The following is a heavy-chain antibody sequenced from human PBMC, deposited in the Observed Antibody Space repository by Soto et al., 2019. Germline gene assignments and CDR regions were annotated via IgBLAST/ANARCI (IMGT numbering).Heavy chain of an antibody. J-gene: IGHJ4*02. CDR1: GWTFSSYA. CDR3: ARDSGPYYYDSSGYFGY. CDR2: IIPIFGTA. V-gene: IGHV1-69*13. D-gene: IGHD3-22*01. Sequence: SVKVSCKACGWTFSSYAISWVGQAAGQGREWMGWIIPIFGTANYAQKFQGRVTITADDSTSTAYMELSSLRSEDTAVYYCARDSGPYYYDSSGYFGYWGQGTLVTVSS.